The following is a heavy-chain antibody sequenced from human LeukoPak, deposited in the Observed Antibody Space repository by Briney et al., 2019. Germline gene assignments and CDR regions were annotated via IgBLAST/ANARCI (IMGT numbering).Heavy chain of an antibody. Sequence: GGSLRLSRAASGFTFSSYAMSWVRQAPGKGLEWVSAISGSGGSTYYADSVKGRFTISRDNSKNTLYLQMNSLRAEDTAVYYCAKDLIWGIRSFDYWGQGTLVTVSS. CDR2: ISGSGGST. CDR3: AKDLIWGIRSFDY. CDR1: GFTFSSYA. V-gene: IGHV3-23*01. D-gene: IGHD7-27*01. J-gene: IGHJ4*02.